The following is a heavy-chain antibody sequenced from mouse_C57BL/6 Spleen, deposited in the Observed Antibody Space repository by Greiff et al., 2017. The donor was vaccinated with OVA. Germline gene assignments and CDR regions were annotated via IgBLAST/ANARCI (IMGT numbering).Heavy chain of an antibody. CDR3: ARSSTTVAY. V-gene: IGHV1-4*01. Sequence: VKLMESGAELARPGASVKMSCKASGYTFTSYTMHWVKQRPGQGLEWIGYINPSSGYTKYNQKFKDKATLTADKSSSTAYMQLSSLTSEDSAVYYCARSSTTVAYWGQGTLVTVSA. J-gene: IGHJ3*01. CDR2: INPSSGYT. D-gene: IGHD1-1*01. CDR1: GYTFTSYT.